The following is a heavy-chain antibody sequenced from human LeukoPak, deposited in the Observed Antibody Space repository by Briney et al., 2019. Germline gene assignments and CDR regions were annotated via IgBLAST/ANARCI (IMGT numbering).Heavy chain of an antibody. CDR2: ISGSRTST. Sequence: GGSLRLSWAAAGFSFSKFGMRWVRQAAGKGREWVSDISGSRTSTYYADSVKGRFTISRDNSNNTLHLHMTSLRVEDTALYYCAKGGWLQPNDYWGQGTLVTVSS. CDR1: GFSFSKFG. J-gene: IGHJ4*02. CDR3: AKGGWLQPNDY. D-gene: IGHD5-24*01. V-gene: IGHV3-23*01.